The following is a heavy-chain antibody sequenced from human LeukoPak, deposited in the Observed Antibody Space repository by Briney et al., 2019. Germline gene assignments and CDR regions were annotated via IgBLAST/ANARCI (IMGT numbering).Heavy chain of an antibody. CDR1: GCSFTNYW. CDR2: IYPGDSDT. Sequence: GESLKISCQGSGCSFTNYWIAWVRQMPGKGLEWMGIIYPGDSDTRYSPSFQGQVTISADKSINTAYLQWSSLKASDTAIYYCARRSGYYYYFDYWGQGTLVTVSS. CDR3: ARRSGYYYYFDY. V-gene: IGHV5-51*01. J-gene: IGHJ4*02. D-gene: IGHD3-3*01.